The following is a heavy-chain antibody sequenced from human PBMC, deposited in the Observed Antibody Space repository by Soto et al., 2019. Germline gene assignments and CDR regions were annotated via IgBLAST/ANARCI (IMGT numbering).Heavy chain of an antibody. CDR1: GGSISSGGYY. D-gene: IGHD3-3*01. CDR3: ARGPPGTIFGVVIIPWFDP. Sequence: SETLSLTCTVSGGSISSGGYYWSWIRQHPGEGLEWIGYIYYSGSTYYNPSLKSRVTISVDTSKNQFSLKLSSVTAADTAVYYCARGPPGTIFGVVIIPWFDPWGQGTLVTVSS. CDR2: IYYSGST. V-gene: IGHV4-31*03. J-gene: IGHJ5*02.